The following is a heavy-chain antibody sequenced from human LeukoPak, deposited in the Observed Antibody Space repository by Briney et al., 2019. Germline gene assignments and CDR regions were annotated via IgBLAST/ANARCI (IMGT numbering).Heavy chain of an antibody. CDR3: GRHGYNGSGSYYKPKNWFDP. CDR1: GYSISSGNY. Sequence: SETLSLTCSVSGYSISSGNYWGWIRLPPGKGLQWIGSIYHSGSTYYNPSLKSRVTISVDTSKNQFSLKLSSVTAADTAVYYCGRHGYNGSGSYYKPKNWFDPWGQGTLVTVSS. CDR2: IYHSGST. J-gene: IGHJ5*02. V-gene: IGHV4-38-2*01. D-gene: IGHD3-10*01.